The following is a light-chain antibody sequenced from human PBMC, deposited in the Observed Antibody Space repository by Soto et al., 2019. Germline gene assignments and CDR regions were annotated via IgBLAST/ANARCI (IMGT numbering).Light chain of an antibody. CDR1: QSVSSN. CDR2: GAS. J-gene: IGKJ4*01. Sequence: EIVMTQSPATLSVSPGEGATLSCRASQSVSSNLAWYQQKPGQAPRLLIFGASTRATGIPARFSGSGSGAEFSLTISALQCEDFAISYCQQYSNCPLTFGGLTKVGIK. V-gene: IGKV3-15*01. CDR3: QQYSNCPLT.